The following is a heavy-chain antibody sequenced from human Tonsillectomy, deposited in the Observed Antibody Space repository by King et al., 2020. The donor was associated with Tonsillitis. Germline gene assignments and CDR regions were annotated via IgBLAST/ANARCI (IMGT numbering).Heavy chain of an antibody. CDR3: ARGRVYSDS. Sequence: VQLVESGGNLVQPGGSLRHSCAASGFTFSSYWLHWVRQAPGKGLVWVSCISGDGGTTSYADSGKGRFTISRDNAKNTLYLQMNSLRVEDTAVYYCARGRVYSDSWGQGTLVTVSP. J-gene: IGHJ5*01. D-gene: IGHD2-8*01. CDR2: ISGDGGTT. V-gene: IGHV3-74*01. CDR1: GFTFSSYW.